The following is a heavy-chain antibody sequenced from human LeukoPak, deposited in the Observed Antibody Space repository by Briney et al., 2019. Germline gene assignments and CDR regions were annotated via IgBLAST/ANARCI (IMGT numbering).Heavy chain of an antibody. CDR3: ANHHPLRYLEL. Sequence: GGSLRLSCAASGFTFSTFSMSWVRQAPGKGLEWVSAIIDGNGATYYGDFVKGRFTISRDNSQSTLYLQMNKLRAEDTAVYYCANHHPLRYLELWGHGTLVTVSS. CDR1: GFTFSTFS. D-gene: IGHD2-21*01. V-gene: IGHV3-23*01. J-gene: IGHJ2*01. CDR2: IIDGNGAT.